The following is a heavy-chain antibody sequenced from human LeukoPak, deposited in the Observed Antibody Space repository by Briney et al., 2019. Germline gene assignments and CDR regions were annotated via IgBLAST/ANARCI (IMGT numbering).Heavy chain of an antibody. CDR3: ARGGQGDGYSADEAFDF. D-gene: IGHD5-24*01. Sequence: SQTLSLTCAISGDSVSGNSTAYNWIRQSPSRGLEWLGRTYYRSKWYNDYAVSVKSRITINPDTSKNQLSLQLNSVTPEDTAVYYCARGGQGDGYSADEAFDFWGQGTTVTVSS. J-gene: IGHJ3*01. CDR2: TYYRSKWYN. CDR1: GDSVSGNSTA. V-gene: IGHV6-1*01.